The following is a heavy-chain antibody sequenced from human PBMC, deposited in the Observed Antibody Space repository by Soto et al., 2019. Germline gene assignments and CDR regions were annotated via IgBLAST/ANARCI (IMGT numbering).Heavy chain of an antibody. Sequence: EGTLRLSCAGSGFTFSDYGMHWVRQAPGKGLEWVALISHDGGNKFYPNSVKGRFTISRDNSNNALYLQMNSLRPEDTAVYYCARDLHEKSWSCQGHWGQGALVTVSS. CDR1: GFTFSDYG. V-gene: IGHV3-30*03. J-gene: IGHJ4*02. CDR2: ISHDGGNK. CDR3: ARDLHEKSWSCQGH. D-gene: IGHD6-13*01.